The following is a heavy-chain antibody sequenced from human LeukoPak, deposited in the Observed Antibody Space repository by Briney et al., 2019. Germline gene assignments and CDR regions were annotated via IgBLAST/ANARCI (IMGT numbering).Heavy chain of an antibody. CDR1: GGSFSGYY. Sequence: KPSETLSLTCAVYGGSFSGYYWSWIRQPPGKGLEWIGEINHSGSTNYNPSLKSRVTISVDTSKNQFSLKLSSVTAADTAVYYCARGRSSGWYEFVGQFYYWGQGTLVTVSS. D-gene: IGHD6-19*01. J-gene: IGHJ4*02. CDR3: ARGRSSGWYEFVGQFYY. CDR2: INHSGST. V-gene: IGHV4-34*01.